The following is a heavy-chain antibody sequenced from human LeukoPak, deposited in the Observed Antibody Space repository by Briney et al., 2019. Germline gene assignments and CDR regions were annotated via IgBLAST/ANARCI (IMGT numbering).Heavy chain of an antibody. CDR1: GGSISSGGYS. V-gene: IGHV4-30-2*01. CDR2: LHHSGST. D-gene: IGHD3-3*01. Sequence: SQTLSLTCAVSGGSISSGGYSWSWIRQPPGKGLEWIGFLHHSGSTFYNPSLKSRVTISVDTSKNQFSLKLSSVTAADTAVYYCAREHGSGYYGMDVWGQGTTVTVSS. CDR3: AREHGSGYYGMDV. J-gene: IGHJ6*02.